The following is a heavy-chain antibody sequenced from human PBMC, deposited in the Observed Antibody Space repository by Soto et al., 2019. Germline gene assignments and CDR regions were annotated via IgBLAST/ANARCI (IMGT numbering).Heavy chain of an antibody. J-gene: IGHJ4*02. V-gene: IGHV3-66*02. CDR3: ARDHRIAAADY. Sequence: GESLKISCAASGFTVSSNYMSWVRQAPGKGLEWVSVIYSGGSTYYADSVKGRFTISRDNSKNTLYLQMNSLRAEDTAVYYCARDHRIAAADYWGQGTLVTVSS. D-gene: IGHD6-13*01. CDR1: GFTVSSNY. CDR2: IYSGGST.